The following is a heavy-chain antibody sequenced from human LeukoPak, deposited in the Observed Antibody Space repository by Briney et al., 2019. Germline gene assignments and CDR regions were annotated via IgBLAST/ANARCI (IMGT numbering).Heavy chain of an antibody. CDR1: GFTFSSYW. D-gene: IGHD3-22*01. CDR2: INSDGSST. V-gene: IGHV3-74*01. CDR3: AKDLYYYDSSGPEYFQH. Sequence: PGGSLRLSCAASGFTFSSYWMHWVRQAPGKGLVWVSRINSDGSSTYYADSVKGRFTISRDNSKNTLYLQMNSLRAEDTAVYYCAKDLYYYDSSGPEYFQHWGQGTLVTVSS. J-gene: IGHJ1*01.